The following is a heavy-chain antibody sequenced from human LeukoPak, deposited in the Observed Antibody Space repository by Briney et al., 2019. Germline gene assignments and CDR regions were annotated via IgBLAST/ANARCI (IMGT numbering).Heavy chain of an antibody. V-gene: IGHV1-69*02. CDR2: IIPILGIA. Sequence: ASVKVSCKASGYTFTSYYMHWVRQAPGQGLEWMGRIIPILGIANYAQKFQGRVTITADKSTSTAYMELSSLRSEDTAVYYCARFPIAAAGTGWFDPWGQGTLVTVSS. CDR3: ARFPIAAAGTGWFDP. J-gene: IGHJ5*02. CDR1: GYTFTSYY. D-gene: IGHD6-13*01.